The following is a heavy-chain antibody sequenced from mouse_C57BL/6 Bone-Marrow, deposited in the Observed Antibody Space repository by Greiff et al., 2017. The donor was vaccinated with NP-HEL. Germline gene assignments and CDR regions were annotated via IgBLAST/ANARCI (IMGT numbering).Heavy chain of an antibody. CDR2: IYPGDGDT. CDR3: AGIYYYGGGYFDY. V-gene: IGHV1-82*01. Sequence: QVQLKESGPELVKPGASVKISCKASGYAFSSSWMNWVKQRPGKGLEWIGRIYPGDGDTNYNEKFKSKATLTVDKPSSTAYMQLSSLTSEDSAVYYCAGIYYYGGGYFDYWGQGTTLTVSS. J-gene: IGHJ2*01. CDR1: GYAFSSSW. D-gene: IGHD1-1*01.